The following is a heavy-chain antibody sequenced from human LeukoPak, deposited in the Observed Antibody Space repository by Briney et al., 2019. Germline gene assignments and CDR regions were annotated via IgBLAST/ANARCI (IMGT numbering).Heavy chain of an antibody. CDR3: TTAAPYCSSTSCLDY. V-gene: IGHV3-15*01. J-gene: IGHJ4*02. Sequence: GGSLRLSCAASGFTFSNAWMSWVRQAPGKGLEWVGRIKSKTDGGTTDYAAPVKGGFTISRDDSKNTLYLQMNSLKTEDTAVYYCTTAAPYCSSTSCLDYWGQGTLVTVSS. CDR1: GFTFSNAW. CDR2: IKSKTDGGTT. D-gene: IGHD2-2*01.